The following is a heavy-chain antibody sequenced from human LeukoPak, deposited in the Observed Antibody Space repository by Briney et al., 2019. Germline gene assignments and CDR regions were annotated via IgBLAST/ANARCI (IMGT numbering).Heavy chain of an antibody. V-gene: IGHV3-7*01. J-gene: IGHJ6*02. D-gene: IGHD3-16*01. Sequence: GGSLRLSCAASGFTFSDSWMSWVRQAPGKGLEWVAIMSQDGSAKGYVDSVKGRFTISRDNARNSLYLQMSSLRPEDTAVYYCATYTHWVAGDVWGQGTTVTVSS. CDR3: ATYTHWVAGDV. CDR1: GFTFSDSW. CDR2: MSQDGSAK.